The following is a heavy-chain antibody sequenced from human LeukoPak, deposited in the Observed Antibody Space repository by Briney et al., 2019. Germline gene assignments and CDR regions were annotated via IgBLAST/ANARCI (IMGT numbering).Heavy chain of an antibody. Sequence: ASVKVSCKASGYTFTSYYMHWVRQAPGQGLEWMGIINPSGGSTSYAQKFQGRVTMTRDTSTSTVYMELSSLRSEDTAVYYCARVDDRGHYYDSSGPRKLFDYWGQGTQVTVSS. CDR1: GYTFTSYY. CDR2: INPSGGST. CDR3: ARVDDRGHYYDSSGPRKLFDY. J-gene: IGHJ4*02. D-gene: IGHD3-22*01. V-gene: IGHV1-46*01.